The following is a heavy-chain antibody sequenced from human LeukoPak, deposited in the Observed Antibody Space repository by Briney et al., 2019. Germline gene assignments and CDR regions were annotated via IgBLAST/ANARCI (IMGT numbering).Heavy chain of an antibody. CDR1: GGSISSYY. CDR3: ARVYYYDSSGYYSN. Sequence: SETLSLTCTVSGGSISSYYWSWIRQPPGKGLEWIGYIYYSGSTNYNPPLKSRVTISVDTSKNQFSLKLSSVTAADTAVYYRARVYYYDSSGYYSNWGQGTLVTVSS. V-gene: IGHV4-59*01. D-gene: IGHD3-22*01. J-gene: IGHJ4*02. CDR2: IYYSGST.